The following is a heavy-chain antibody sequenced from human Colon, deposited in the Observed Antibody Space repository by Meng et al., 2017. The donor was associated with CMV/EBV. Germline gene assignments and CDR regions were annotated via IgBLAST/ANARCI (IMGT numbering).Heavy chain of an antibody. CDR1: GFTFSSYA. J-gene: IGHJ5*02. D-gene: IGHD3-10*01. V-gene: IGHV3-23*01. CDR2: ISGSGGST. Sequence: GESLKISCAASGFTFSSYAMSWVRQAPGKGLEWVSAISGSGGSTYYADSVKGRFTISRDNSKNTLYLQMNSLRAEDTAVYYCARDGWFGEYWFDPWGQGTLVTVSS. CDR3: ARDGWFGEYWFDP.